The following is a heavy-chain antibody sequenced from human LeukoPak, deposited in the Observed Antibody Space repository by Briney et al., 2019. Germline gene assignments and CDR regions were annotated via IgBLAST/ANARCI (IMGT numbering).Heavy chain of an antibody. V-gene: IGHV1-18*01. Sequence: ASVKASCKASGYTFTSYGISWVRQAPGQGLEWMGWISAYNGNTNYAQKLQGRVTMTTDTSTSTAYMELRSLRSDDTAVYYCARLGGPRDYYYGMDVWGQGTTVTVSS. CDR3: ARLGGPRDYYYGMDV. J-gene: IGHJ6*02. D-gene: IGHD2-15*01. CDR2: ISAYNGNT. CDR1: GYTFTSYG.